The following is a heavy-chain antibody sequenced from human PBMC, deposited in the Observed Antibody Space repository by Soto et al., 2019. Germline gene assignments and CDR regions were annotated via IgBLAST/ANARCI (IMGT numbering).Heavy chain of an antibody. Sequence: GESLKISCKASGYRFTSSWIGWVRQMPGKGLEWMGIIYPGDSDTRYRPSFQGQVTISADKSSSTAYLQWNSLQASDTAMYYCARLPGIVAPGTVFLDNWGQGTMVTVSS. CDR2: IYPGDSDT. CDR1: GYRFTSSW. V-gene: IGHV5-51*01. J-gene: IGHJ4*02. D-gene: IGHD1-1*01. CDR3: ARLPGIVAPGTVFLDN.